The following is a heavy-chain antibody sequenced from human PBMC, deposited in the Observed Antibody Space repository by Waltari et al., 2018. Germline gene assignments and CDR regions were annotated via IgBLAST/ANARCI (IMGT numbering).Heavy chain of an antibody. CDR2: MTAYSSNT. Sequence: QVQLVQSGAEVKKPGASVKVSCNASGYTFTSYGISWARQAPGQGSEWMGWMTAYSSNTNYAQNVHGRVTITTDTATSTAYMELRSLRSDDTAVYYCSRSLPYSSGWYCLSGMDVWGQGTTVTVSS. D-gene: IGHD6-19*01. V-gene: IGHV1-18*01. J-gene: IGHJ6*02. CDR1: GYTFTSYG. CDR3: SRSLPYSSGWYCLSGMDV.